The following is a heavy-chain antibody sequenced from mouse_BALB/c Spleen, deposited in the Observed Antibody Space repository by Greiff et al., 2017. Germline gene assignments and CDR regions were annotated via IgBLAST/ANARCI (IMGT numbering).Heavy chain of an antibody. J-gene: IGHJ3*01. CDR2: ISYSGST. Sequence: EVKLQESGPGLVKPSQSLSLTCTVTGYSITSDYAWNWIRQFPGNKLEWMGYISYSGSTSYNPSLKSRISITRDTSKNQFFLQLNSVTTEDTATYYCARMGAGNLEGFAYWGQGTLVTVSA. D-gene: IGHD4-1*02. CDR3: ARMGAGNLEGFAY. CDR1: GYSITSDYA. V-gene: IGHV3-2*02.